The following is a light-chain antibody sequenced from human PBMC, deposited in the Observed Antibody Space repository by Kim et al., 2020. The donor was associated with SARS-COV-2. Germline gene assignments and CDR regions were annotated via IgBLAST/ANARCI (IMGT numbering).Light chain of an antibody. CDR1: TGSVTSNHY. CDR2: DTN. CDR3: LLYYSGARV. Sequence: PGGTVTLPCGSTTGSVTSNHYAFWFQQRPGQGPRTLIYDTNKRPSWTPSRFSGSLRGGEAALTLSGAQPEDEADYYCLLYYSGARVFGGWTQLTVL. V-gene: IGLV7-46*01. J-gene: IGLJ3*02.